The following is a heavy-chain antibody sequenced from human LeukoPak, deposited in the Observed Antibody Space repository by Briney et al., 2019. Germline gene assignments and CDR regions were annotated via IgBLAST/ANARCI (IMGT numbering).Heavy chain of an antibody. CDR3: ARGAPRDCSPSSCSLFDH. Sequence: PGGSLRLSCAASGFTLGNYWMSWVRQAPGQGLEWVANIVQDGSGKYYVDSVKGRFTISRDNAKNSLYLQMNSLRAEDTTVYCCARGAPRDCSPSSCSLFDHRGRGTQVTVSS. V-gene: IGHV3-7*01. D-gene: IGHD2-15*01. CDR1: GFTLGNYW. J-gene: IGHJ4*02. CDR2: IVQDGSGK.